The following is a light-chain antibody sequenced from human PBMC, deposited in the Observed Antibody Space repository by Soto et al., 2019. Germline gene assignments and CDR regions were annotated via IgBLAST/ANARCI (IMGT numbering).Light chain of an antibody. CDR3: QQSHSIPWT. J-gene: IGKJ1*01. Sequence: DIQMTQSPSSLSAFVGDRVNITCRASLTISSYLNWYQQKSGKAPKLLISAASSLESGVPPRFSGSGSGTDFTLTITSLQPEDFATYYCQQSHSIPWTFGQGTKVDIK. CDR1: LTISSY. CDR2: AAS. V-gene: IGKV1-39*01.